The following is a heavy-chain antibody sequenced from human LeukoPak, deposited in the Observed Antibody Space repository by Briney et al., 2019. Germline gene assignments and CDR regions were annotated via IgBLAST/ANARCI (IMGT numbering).Heavy chain of an antibody. CDR3: ARLTWELLDNYFDY. CDR2: ISAYNGNT. CDR1: GCTFTSYG. D-gene: IGHD1-26*01. Sequence: GASVKVSCKASGCTFTSYGISWVRQAPGQGLEWMGWISAYNGNTNYAQKLQGRVTMTTDTSTSTAYMELRSLRSDDTAVYYCARLTWELLDNYFDYWGQGTLVTVSS. J-gene: IGHJ4*02. V-gene: IGHV1-18*01.